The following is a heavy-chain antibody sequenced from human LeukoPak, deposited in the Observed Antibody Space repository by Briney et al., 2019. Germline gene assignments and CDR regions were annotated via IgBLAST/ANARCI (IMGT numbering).Heavy chain of an antibody. CDR2: ISSSGSTI. CDR1: GFTFSSYE. J-gene: IGHJ4*02. Sequence: GGSLTLSCAVSGFTFSSYEMNWVRHAPGKGQEWVSYISSSGSTIYYADSVKGRFTISRDNAKNSLYLQMNSLRAEDTAVYYCARGYYDSSGYYPFDYWGQGTLVTVSS. CDR3: ARGYYDSSGYYPFDY. V-gene: IGHV3-48*03. D-gene: IGHD3-22*01.